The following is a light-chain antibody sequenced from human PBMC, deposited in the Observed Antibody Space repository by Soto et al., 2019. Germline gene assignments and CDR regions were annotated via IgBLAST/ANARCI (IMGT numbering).Light chain of an antibody. V-gene: IGKV3D-20*02. CDR3: QQRSNWPVT. CDR2: GAF. Sequence: EIVLTQSPGTLSLSPGERATLSCRASQSVSSSYLAWYQQKPGQAPSLLIYGAFTRATGIPARFSGSGSGTDFTLTISSLQSEDIALYYCQQRSNWPVTFGRGTKVDIK. CDR1: QSVSSSY. J-gene: IGKJ4*01.